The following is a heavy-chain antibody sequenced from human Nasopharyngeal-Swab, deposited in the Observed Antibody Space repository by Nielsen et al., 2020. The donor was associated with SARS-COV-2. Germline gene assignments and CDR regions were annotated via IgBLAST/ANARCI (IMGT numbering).Heavy chain of an antibody. V-gene: IGHV1-46*01. CDR2: INPSGSST. D-gene: IGHD2-2*01. Sequence: WVRQAPGQGLEWMGIINPSGSSTSYAQKFQGRVTITRDTSASTAYMELSSLRSEDTAVYYCARGCSSTSCPQGVGWFDPWGQGTLVTVSS. CDR3: ARGCSSTSCPQGVGWFDP. J-gene: IGHJ5*02.